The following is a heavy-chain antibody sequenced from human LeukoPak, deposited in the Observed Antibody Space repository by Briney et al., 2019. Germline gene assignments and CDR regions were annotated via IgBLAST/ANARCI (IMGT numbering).Heavy chain of an antibody. V-gene: IGHV1-3*01. J-gene: IGHJ4*02. CDR2: INAGNGNT. D-gene: IGHD2-2*01. CDR1: GGTFSSYA. CDR3: ARDGPGYCSSTSCYGYYFDY. Sequence: ASVKVSCKASGGTFSSYAISWVRQAPGQRLEWMGWINAGNGNTKYSQKFQGRVTVTRDTSASTAYMELSSLGSEDTAVYYCARDGPGYCSSTSCYGYYFDYWGQGTLVTVSS.